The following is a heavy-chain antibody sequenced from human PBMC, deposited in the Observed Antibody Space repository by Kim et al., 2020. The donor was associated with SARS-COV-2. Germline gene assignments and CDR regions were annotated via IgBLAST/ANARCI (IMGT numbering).Heavy chain of an antibody. CDR1: GFTFSSYA. D-gene: IGHD6-19*01. J-gene: IGHJ4*02. Sequence: GGSLRLSCAASGFTFSSYAMSWVRQAPGKGLEWVSVIYSGGSSTYYADSVKGRFTISRDNSKNTLYLQMNSLRAEDTAVYYCAKVAVAGYFDYWGQGTLVTVSS. CDR3: AKVAVAGYFDY. CDR2: IYSGGSST. V-gene: IGHV3-23*03.